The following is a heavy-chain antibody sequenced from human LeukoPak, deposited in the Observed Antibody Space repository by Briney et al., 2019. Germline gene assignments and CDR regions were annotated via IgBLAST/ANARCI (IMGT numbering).Heavy chain of an antibody. J-gene: IGHJ6*02. CDR3: ARGLRRRFYYYGMDV. CDR1: GASISSYY. CDR2: LYNSGST. Sequence: PSETLSLTCSVSGASISSYYWNWIRQPPGKGLEWIGYLYNSGSTNYNPSLKSRVTISVDTSKNQFSLKLSSVTAADTAVYYCARGLRRRFYYYGMDVWGQGTTVTVSS. V-gene: IGHV4-59*01. D-gene: IGHD4-17*01.